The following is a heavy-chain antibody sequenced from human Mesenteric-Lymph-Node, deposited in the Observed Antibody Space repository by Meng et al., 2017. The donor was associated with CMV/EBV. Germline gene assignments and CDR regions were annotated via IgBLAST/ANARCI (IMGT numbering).Heavy chain of an antibody. CDR3: ARAAHSIDF. V-gene: IGHV3-30-3*01. D-gene: IGHD6-13*01. CDR2: VSYDGGEK. CDR1: GFTFSRYV. J-gene: IGHJ4*02. Sequence: LRLSCAASGFTFSRYVMYWVRQAPGKGPEWMAVVSYDGGEKYYVDSVKGRFTISRDNSENTVYLQMNSLRVEDTAVYYCARAAHSIDFWGQGTLVTVSS.